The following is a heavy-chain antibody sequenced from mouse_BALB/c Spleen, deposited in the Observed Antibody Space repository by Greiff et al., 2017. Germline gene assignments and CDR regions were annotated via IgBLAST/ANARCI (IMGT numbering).Heavy chain of an antibody. CDR2: INPSNGGT. D-gene: IGHD2-4*01. J-gene: IGHJ2*01. Sequence: VQLVESGAELVKPGASVKLSCKASGYTFTSYYMYWVKQRPGQGLEWIGEINPSNGGTNFNEKFKSKATLTVDKSSSTAYMQLSSLTSEDSAVYYCTRSGDYDGFDYWGQGTTLTVSS. CDR1: GYTFTSYY. CDR3: TRSGDYDGFDY. V-gene: IGHV1S81*02.